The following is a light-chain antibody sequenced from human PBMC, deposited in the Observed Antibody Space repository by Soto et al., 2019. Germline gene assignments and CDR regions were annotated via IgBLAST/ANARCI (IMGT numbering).Light chain of an antibody. V-gene: IGKV3D-15*01. CDR1: QTVSSD. J-gene: IGKJ2*02. CDR2: DAS. CDR3: QQYKYWPRT. Sequence: EIVMTQSPATLSVSPGERLTLSCRASQTVSSDLAWYQQKPGQAPRLLIYDASTRATGIPARFSGSGSGTDFTLTISTLQSEDFALYYCQQYKYWPRTFGQGTKLQTK.